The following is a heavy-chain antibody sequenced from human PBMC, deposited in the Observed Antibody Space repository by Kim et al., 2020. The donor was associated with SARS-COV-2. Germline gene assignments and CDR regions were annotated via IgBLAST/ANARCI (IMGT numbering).Heavy chain of an antibody. J-gene: IGHJ4*02. CDR3: ARGPNYSPFDY. CDR2: IIGSGTTI. D-gene: IGHD4-4*01. Sequence: GGSLRLSCAASGFTFSSYEMNWVRQAPGKGLEWVSYIIGSGTTIYYADSVRGRFTISRDNDKNSLYLQMNSLRAEDTAVYYCARGPNYSPFDYWVQGTLVTVSS. CDR1: GFTFSSYE. V-gene: IGHV3-48*03.